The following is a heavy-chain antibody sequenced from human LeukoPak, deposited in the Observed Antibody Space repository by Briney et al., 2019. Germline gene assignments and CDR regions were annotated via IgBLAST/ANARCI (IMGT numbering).Heavy chain of an antibody. CDR1: GYTFTSYG. CDR2: IIPIFGTA. Sequence: ASVKVSCKASGYTFTSYGISWVRQAPGQGLEWMGGIIPIFGTANYAQKFQGRVTITADESTSTAYMELSSLRSEDTAVYYCARDNQGAGRFDYWGQGTLVTVSS. CDR3: ARDNQGAGRFDY. D-gene: IGHD1-14*01. V-gene: IGHV1-69*13. J-gene: IGHJ4*02.